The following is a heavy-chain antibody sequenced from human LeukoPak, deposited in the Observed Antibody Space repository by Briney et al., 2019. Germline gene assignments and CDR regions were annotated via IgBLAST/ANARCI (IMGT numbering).Heavy chain of an antibody. Sequence: GESLRLSCAASGFTFSSYSMNWVRQAPGKGLEWVSSISSSSSYIYYADSVKGRFTISRDNAKNSLYLQMNSLRAEDTAVYYCARDPALYSSGWFDYWGQGTLVTVSS. D-gene: IGHD6-19*01. J-gene: IGHJ4*02. CDR2: ISSSSSYI. CDR3: ARDPALYSSGWFDY. V-gene: IGHV3-21*01. CDR1: GFTFSSYS.